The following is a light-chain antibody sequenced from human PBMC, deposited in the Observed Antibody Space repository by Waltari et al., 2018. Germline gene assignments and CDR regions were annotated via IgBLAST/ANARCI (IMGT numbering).Light chain of an antibody. CDR2: GAA. Sequence: KASQTSTGGLLSLSHQKPGQAPRLLISGAANRAPGIPDRVSGSGSGTDFTLTISRLEPEDSAVYYCQQYDGSVVTFGGGTKVEIK. J-gene: IGKJ4*01. V-gene: IGKV3-20*01. CDR3: QQYDGSVVT. CDR1: QTSTGGL.